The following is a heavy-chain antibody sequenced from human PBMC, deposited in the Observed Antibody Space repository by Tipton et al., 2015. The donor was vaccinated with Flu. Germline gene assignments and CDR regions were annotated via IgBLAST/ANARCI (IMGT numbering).Heavy chain of an antibody. CDR3: ASGFYHYYGMDV. CDR2: ISTDGSSA. J-gene: IGHJ6*02. Sequence: SLILSCAASGFTFSTYWTHWVRQAPGKGLVWVSRISTDGSSANYADSVKGRFTISRDNAKNTLYLQMNSLRAEDTAIYYCASGFYHYYGMDVWGQGTTVTVSS. V-gene: IGHV3-74*01. CDR1: GFTFSTYW.